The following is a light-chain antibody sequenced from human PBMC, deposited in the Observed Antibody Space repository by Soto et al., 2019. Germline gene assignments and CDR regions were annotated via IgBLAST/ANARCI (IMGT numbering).Light chain of an antibody. CDR2: EGS. V-gene: IGLV2-23*01. J-gene: IGLJ2*01. CDR3: SSYAGSDILVV. CDR1: SSDIGSYNL. Sequence: QSALTQPGSVSGSPGQSITISCSGTSSDIGSYNLVSWYQQHPGKAPKLIIFEGSRLPSGVSSRFSGSKSGNTASLTISGLRAEDEADYFYSSYAGSDILVVFGGGTKLTVL.